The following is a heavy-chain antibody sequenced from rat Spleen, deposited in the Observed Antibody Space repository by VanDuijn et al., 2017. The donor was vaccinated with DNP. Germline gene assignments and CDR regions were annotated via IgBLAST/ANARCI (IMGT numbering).Heavy chain of an antibody. Sequence: EVHLVESGGGLVQPGRSMKLSCAASGFTFSDYYMAWVRQAPTKGLEWVAYISYDGGSTDYGDSVKGRFTISRDNAKNTLYLQMNSLRSEDTATYYCARGGRSYFDYWGQGVMVTVSS. D-gene: IGHD1-11*01. CDR2: ISYDGGST. CDR3: ARGGRSYFDY. J-gene: IGHJ2*01. V-gene: IGHV5-22*01. CDR1: GFTFSDYY.